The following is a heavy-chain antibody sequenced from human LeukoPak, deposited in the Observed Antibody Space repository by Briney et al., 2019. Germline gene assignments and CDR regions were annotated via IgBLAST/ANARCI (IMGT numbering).Heavy chain of an antibody. Sequence: SETLSLTCTVSGGSISSYYWSWIRQPAGKGLEWIGRIYTSGSTNYNPSLKSRVTMSVDTSKNQFSLKLSSVTAADTAVYYCARDDPGDSSGYSSWYFDYWGQGTLVTVSS. J-gene: IGHJ4*02. CDR2: IYTSGST. CDR1: GGSISSYY. CDR3: ARDDPGDSSGYSSWYFDY. D-gene: IGHD3-22*01. V-gene: IGHV4-4*07.